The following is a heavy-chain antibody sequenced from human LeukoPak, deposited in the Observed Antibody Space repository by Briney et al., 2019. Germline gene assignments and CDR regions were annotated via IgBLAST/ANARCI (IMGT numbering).Heavy chain of an antibody. CDR1: GFTFSSYG. D-gene: IGHD2-2*01. CDR2: ISYDGSNK. Sequence: GGSLRLSCAASGFTFSSYGMHWVRQAPGKGLEWVAVISYDGSNKYYADSVKGRFTISRDNSKNTLYLQMNSLRAEDTAVYYCAKDPSVVVPAAMGGWGQGTLVTVSS. V-gene: IGHV3-30*18. J-gene: IGHJ4*02. CDR3: AKDPSVVVPAAMGG.